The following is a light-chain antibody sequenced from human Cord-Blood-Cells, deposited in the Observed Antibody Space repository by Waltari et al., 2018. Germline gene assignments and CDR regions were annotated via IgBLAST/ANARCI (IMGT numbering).Light chain of an antibody. CDR3: AAWDDSLNGYV. Sequence: QSVLTQPPSASGTPGQRVTISCSGSSSNIGSNTVNGYQQLPGTAPKLLIYSNKRRPSGVPDRFSGSKSGTSASLPISGLQSEDEADYYCAAWDDSLNGYVFGTGSNVTVL. CDR1: SSNIGSNT. V-gene: IGLV1-44*01. J-gene: IGLJ1*01. CDR2: SNK.